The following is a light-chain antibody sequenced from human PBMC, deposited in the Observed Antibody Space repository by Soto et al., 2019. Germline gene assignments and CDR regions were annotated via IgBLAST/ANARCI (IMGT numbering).Light chain of an antibody. CDR1: SSNIGAGYD. V-gene: IGLV1-40*01. J-gene: IGLJ2*01. CDR3: QSYDSSLSVVV. CDR2: GNN. Sequence: QSVLTQPPSVSGAPGQRVTISCTGSSSNIGAGYDVHWYQQLPGTAPKLLIYGNNNRPSVVPDRFSGSKSGTSASLAITGLQAEDEADYYCQSYDSSLSVVVFGGGTKLTVL.